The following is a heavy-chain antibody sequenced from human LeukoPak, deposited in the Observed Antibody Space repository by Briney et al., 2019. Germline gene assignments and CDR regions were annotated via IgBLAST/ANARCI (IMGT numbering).Heavy chain of an antibody. D-gene: IGHD2-2*01. J-gene: IGHJ6*03. CDR2: IIPIFGTA. CDR3: ARALGYCSSTSCHDYYYYYMDV. V-gene: IGHV1-69*05. Sequence: ASVKVSCKASGGTFSSYAISWVRQAPGQGLEWMGGIIPIFGTANYAQKFQGRVTITTDESTSTAYMELSSLRSEDTAVYYCARALGYCSSTSCHDYYYYYMDVWGKGTTVTVSS. CDR1: GGTFSSYA.